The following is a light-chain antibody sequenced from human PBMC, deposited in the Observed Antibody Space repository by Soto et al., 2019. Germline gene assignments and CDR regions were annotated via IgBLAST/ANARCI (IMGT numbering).Light chain of an antibody. CDR2: TAS. V-gene: IGKV1-5*03. CDR3: QHYNNYPVT. Sequence: DIPMTQSPSTLSASVGDRVTITCRASQSISIWLAWYQQKTGKAPKLLIYTASTLGSGVPSRFSGSGSGTEFTLTISSLQPDDFATYYCQHYNNYPVTFGQGTKLEIK. CDR1: QSISIW. J-gene: IGKJ2*01.